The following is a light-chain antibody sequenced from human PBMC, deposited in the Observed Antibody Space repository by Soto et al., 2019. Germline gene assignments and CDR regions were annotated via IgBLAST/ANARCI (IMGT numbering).Light chain of an antibody. CDR1: QYINTR. J-gene: IGKJ1*01. Sequence: EIVLTHSPSTLSSFPCYRVTLSFRASQYINTRLAWYQHRPGQAPRLLIYQTSIRAAGIPARFSASGTGTDFTLTISDVQPEDFAVYYCHQRQSWPRTFGQGTKVDIK. V-gene: IGKV3-11*01. CDR2: QTS. CDR3: HQRQSWPRT.